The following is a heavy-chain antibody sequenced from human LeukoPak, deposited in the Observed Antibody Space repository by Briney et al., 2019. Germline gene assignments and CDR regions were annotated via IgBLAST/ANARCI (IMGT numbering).Heavy chain of an antibody. CDR3: ARLGYDFWSGSTPEY. V-gene: IGHV4-59*08. CDR2: IYYSGST. Sequence: PSETLSLTCTVSGGSISSYYWSWIRQPQGKGLEWIGYIYYSGSTNYNPSLKSRVTISVDTSKNQFSLKLSSVTAADTAVYYCARLGYDFWSGSTPEYWGQGTLVTVSS. J-gene: IGHJ4*02. CDR1: GGSISSYY. D-gene: IGHD3-3*01.